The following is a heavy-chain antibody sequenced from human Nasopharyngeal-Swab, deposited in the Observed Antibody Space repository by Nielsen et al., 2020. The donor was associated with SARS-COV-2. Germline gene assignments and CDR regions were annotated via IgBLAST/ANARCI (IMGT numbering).Heavy chain of an antibody. Sequence: WIRQPPGKGLEWIGSIYHSGSTYYNPSLKSRVTISVDTSKNQFSLKLSSVTAADTAVYYCARVLCNYYYYYYMDVWGKGTTVTVSS. CDR2: IYHSGST. D-gene: IGHD2-21*01. J-gene: IGHJ6*03. V-gene: IGHV4-38-2*02. CDR3: ARVLCNYYYYYYMDV.